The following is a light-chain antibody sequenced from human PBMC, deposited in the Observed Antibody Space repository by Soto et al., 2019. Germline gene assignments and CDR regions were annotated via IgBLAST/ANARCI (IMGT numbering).Light chain of an antibody. CDR1: QSVSNY. CDR2: DAS. Sequence: ENVLTQSPATLSLSPGERATLSCRASQSVSNYVAWYQQKPGQAPRLLIYDASNRATGVPARFSGSGSGTDFTLTISSLEPEDFATYYCQQAYSFPITFGQGTRLDI. V-gene: IGKV3-11*01. J-gene: IGKJ5*01. CDR3: QQAYSFPIT.